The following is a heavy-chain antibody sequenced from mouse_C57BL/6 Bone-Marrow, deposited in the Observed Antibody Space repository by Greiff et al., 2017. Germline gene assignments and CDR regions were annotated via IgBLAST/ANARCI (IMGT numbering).Heavy chain of an antibody. CDR3: ARHGSSYWYFDV. D-gene: IGHD1-1*01. J-gene: IGHJ1*03. V-gene: IGHV2-6-1*01. CDR2: IWSDGST. Sequence: QVQLKESGPGLVAPSQSLSITCTVSGFSLTSYGVHWVRQPPGKGLEWLVVIWSDGSTTYNSALKSRLSISKDNSTSQVFLKMNSLQTDDTAMYDCARHGSSYWYFDVWGTGTTVTVSS. CDR1: GFSLTSYG.